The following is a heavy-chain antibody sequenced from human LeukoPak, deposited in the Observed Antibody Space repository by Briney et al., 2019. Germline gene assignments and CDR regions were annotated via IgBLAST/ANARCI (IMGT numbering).Heavy chain of an antibody. D-gene: IGHD2-21*01. CDR1: GFTFSTYA. CDR3: ASEHRPCGGDCPGVGAFDI. V-gene: IGHV3-23*01. J-gene: IGHJ3*02. Sequence: GGSLRLSCAASGFTFSTYAMSWVRQAPGRGLEWVSAITGSGDSTYYADSVKGRFTISRDNSRNTLYLQMNSLRAEDTALYYCASEHRPCGGDCPGVGAFDIWGQGTMVTVSS. CDR2: ITGSGDST.